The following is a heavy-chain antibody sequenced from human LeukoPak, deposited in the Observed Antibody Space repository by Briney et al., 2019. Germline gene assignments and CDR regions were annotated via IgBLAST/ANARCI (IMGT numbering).Heavy chain of an antibody. V-gene: IGHV3-33*01. D-gene: IGHD4-17*01. CDR1: RFIFSSYG. Sequence: GGSLRLSCAASRFIFSSYGMHWVRQAPGKGLEWVAVIRYDGSNKYYVDSVKGRFTISRDNSKNTLYLQMNSLRAEDTAVYYCARDQNEGYGDYFYYFDYWGQGTLVTVSS. CDR2: IRYDGSNK. J-gene: IGHJ4*02. CDR3: ARDQNEGYGDYFYYFDY.